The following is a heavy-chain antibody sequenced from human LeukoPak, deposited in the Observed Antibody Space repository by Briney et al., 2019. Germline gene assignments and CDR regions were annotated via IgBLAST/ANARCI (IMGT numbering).Heavy chain of an antibody. CDR1: GGTFSSYA. CDR3: ARDPQGLRYFDWPTDC. CDR2: IIPIFGTA. Sequence: SVKVSCKASGGTFSSYAISWVRQAPGQGLEWMGGIIPIFGTANYAQKFQGRVTMTEDTSTDTAYMELSSLRSEDTAVYYCARDPQGLRYFDWPTDCWGQGTLVTVSS. D-gene: IGHD3-9*01. J-gene: IGHJ4*02. V-gene: IGHV1-69*06.